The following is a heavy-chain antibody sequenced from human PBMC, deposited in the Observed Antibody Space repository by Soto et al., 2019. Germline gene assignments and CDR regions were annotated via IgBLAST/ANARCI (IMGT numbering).Heavy chain of an antibody. D-gene: IGHD2-2*01. Sequence: QAPLEQSGGEVPKPGSSVKVSCKASRVAFSKFIVTWVRQAPGVGLGWVGGIIPVFGTANYAQKFQGSVTITADESTSTSYMEVNNLRSEDTAVYYCAKVRYSSPMGYYYGMDVWGQGTTVTVSS. CDR2: IIPVFGTA. CDR1: RVAFSKFI. CDR3: AKVRYSSPMGYYYGMDV. V-gene: IGHV1-69*01. J-gene: IGHJ6*02.